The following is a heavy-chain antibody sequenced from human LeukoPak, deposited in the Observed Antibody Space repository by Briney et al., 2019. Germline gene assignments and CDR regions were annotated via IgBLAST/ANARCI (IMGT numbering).Heavy chain of an antibody. V-gene: IGHV1-69*01. Sequence: SVKVSCKASGGTFSSHAISWVRQAPGQGLEWMGGIIPIFGTANYAQKFQGRVTITADESTSTAYMELSSLRSEDTAVYYCARDEGRGLSYGDYPFDYWGQGTLVTVSS. D-gene: IGHD4-17*01. CDR1: GGTFSSHA. J-gene: IGHJ4*02. CDR3: ARDEGRGLSYGDYPFDY. CDR2: IIPIFGTA.